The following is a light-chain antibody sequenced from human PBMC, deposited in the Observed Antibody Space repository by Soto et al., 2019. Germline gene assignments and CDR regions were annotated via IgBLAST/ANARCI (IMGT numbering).Light chain of an antibody. CDR1: QSVSSSC. V-gene: IGKV3-20*01. J-gene: IGKJ1*01. CDR3: QQYGSSPTWT. CDR2: GAC. Sequence: EIVLTQSPGTLSLSPGERATLSCRASQSVSSSCLAWYQQKPGQAPRLLIYGACSRATGIPDRFSGSGSGTDFTLTISRLEPEDFAVYYCQQYGSSPTWTFGQGTKLEIK.